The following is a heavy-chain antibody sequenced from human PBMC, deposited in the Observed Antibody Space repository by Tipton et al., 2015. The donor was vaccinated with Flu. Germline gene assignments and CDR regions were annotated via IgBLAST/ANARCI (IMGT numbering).Heavy chain of an antibody. Sequence: TLSLTCTVSGGSISSYYWSWIRQPPGKGLEWIGYIYYSGSTNYNPSLKSRVTISVDTSKNQFSLKLSSVTAADTAVYYCARDLGYYDFWSGYYTIGMDVWGQGTTVTVSS. CDR2: IYYSGST. CDR1: GGSISSYY. V-gene: IGHV4-59*01. J-gene: IGHJ6*02. D-gene: IGHD3-3*01. CDR3: ARDLGYYDFWSGYYTIGMDV.